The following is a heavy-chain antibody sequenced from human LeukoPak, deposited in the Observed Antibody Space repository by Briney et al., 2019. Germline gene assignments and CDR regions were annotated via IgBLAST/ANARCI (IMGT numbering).Heavy chain of an antibody. D-gene: IGHD6-13*01. V-gene: IGHV1-18*01. CDR1: GYRFTSYG. Sequence: ASVKVSCKASGYRFTSYGISWVRQAPGQGLEWMGWISAYNGNTNYAQNLQGRVTMTTDTSTSTAYMELRSLRSDDSAVYYCARTEIAVAGTGGDYYYYYGMDVWGQGTTVTVSS. CDR2: ISAYNGNT. J-gene: IGHJ6*02. CDR3: ARTEIAVAGTGGDYYYYYGMDV.